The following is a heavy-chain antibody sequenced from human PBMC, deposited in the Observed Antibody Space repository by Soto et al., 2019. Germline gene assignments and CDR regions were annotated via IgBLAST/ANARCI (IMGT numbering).Heavy chain of an antibody. CDR3: ARGKTVAAAGPFDY. D-gene: IGHD6-13*01. Sequence: QVQLQESGPGLVKPSQTLSLTCTVSGGSISSGGYYWSWIRQHPGKGLEWIGYIYYSGSTYYNPSLKRRVTIXVXTXKTQFSLKLSSVTAADTAVYYCARGKTVAAAGPFDYWGQGTLVTVSS. CDR1: GGSISSGGYY. CDR2: IYYSGST. V-gene: IGHV4-31*03. J-gene: IGHJ4*02.